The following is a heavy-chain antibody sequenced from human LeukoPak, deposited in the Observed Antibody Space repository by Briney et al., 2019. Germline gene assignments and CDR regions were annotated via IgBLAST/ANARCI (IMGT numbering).Heavy chain of an antibody. D-gene: IGHD3-22*01. J-gene: IGHJ3*02. CDR3: ARHMTVTYDAFDI. Sequence: SSETLSLTCTVSGGSTTGYFWTWIRQPPGKGLEWIGYVYYSGRTSYNPSLKSRVTISVDTSKNQFSLKLSSVTAADTAVYHCARHMTVTYDAFDIWGQGTMVTVSS. CDR2: VYYSGRT. CDR1: GGSTTGYF. V-gene: IGHV4-59*08.